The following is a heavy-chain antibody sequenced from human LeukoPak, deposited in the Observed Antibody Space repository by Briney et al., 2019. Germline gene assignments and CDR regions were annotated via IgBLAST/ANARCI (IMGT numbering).Heavy chain of an antibody. CDR3: ARDTFPPDY. Sequence: QPGGSLRLSCAASGFTFSSYSMSWVRQAPGKGLEWVANIKQDGSEKYYVDSVKGRFTISRDNAKNSLYLQMNSLRAEDTAVYYCARDTFPPDYWGQGTLVTVSS. J-gene: IGHJ4*02. CDR1: GFTFSSYS. V-gene: IGHV3-7*01. CDR2: IKQDGSEK. D-gene: IGHD3-16*01.